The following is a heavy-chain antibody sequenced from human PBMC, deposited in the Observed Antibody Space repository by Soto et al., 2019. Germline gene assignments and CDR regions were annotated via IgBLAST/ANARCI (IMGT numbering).Heavy chain of an antibody. D-gene: IGHD5-12*01. CDR3: VRHAQWIIRAY. CDR1: GSISTYY. Sequence: PSETLSLTCTVGSISTYYWNWIRQPPGKGLEWIGSIYYSGSTYYNPSLKSRVTVSVDTSNNQFSLRLTSVTAADTAVYYCVRHAQWIIRAYWGQGSLVTVSS. CDR2: IYYSGST. J-gene: IGHJ4*02. V-gene: IGHV4-59*05.